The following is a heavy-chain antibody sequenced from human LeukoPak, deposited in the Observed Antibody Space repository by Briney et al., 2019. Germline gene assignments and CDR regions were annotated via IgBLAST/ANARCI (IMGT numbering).Heavy chain of an antibody. CDR1: GGSISSYY. CDR2: IYYSGST. Sequence: SETLSLTCTVSGGSISSYYWSWIRQPPGKGLEWIGNIYYSGSTNYNPSLKSRVTISVDTSKNQFSLKLSSVTAVDTAVYYCARTTANYYDSSGYYPVLGMDVWGQGTTVTVSS. V-gene: IGHV4-59*01. J-gene: IGHJ6*02. CDR3: ARTTANYYDSSGYYPVLGMDV. D-gene: IGHD3-22*01.